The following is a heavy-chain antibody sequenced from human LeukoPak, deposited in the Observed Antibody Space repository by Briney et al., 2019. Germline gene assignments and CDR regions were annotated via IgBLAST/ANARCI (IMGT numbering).Heavy chain of an antibody. J-gene: IGHJ6*03. D-gene: IGHD6-13*01. CDR1: GGSISSYY. Sequence: PSETLSLTCTVSGGSISSYYWSRIRQPPGKGLEWIGYIYYSGSTNYNPSLKSRVTISVDTSKNQFSLKLSSVTAADTAVYYCARVAGAAAGYYYYMDVWGKGTTVTISS. CDR3: ARVAGAAAGYYYYMDV. CDR2: IYYSGST. V-gene: IGHV4-59*01.